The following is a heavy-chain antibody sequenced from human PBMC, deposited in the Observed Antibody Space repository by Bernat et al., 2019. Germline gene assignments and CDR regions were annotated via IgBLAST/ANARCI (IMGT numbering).Heavy chain of an antibody. CDR2: INLSGST. J-gene: IGHJ6*03. CDR3: ARVTNRYYDYYYYIDV. Sequence: QVQLQQWGAGLLKPSETLSLTCAVYGGSFSGYYWSWIRQPPGKGLEWIGEINLSGSTDYNPSLKSRVTISVDTSKNQFSLRLSPVTAADTAVYYCARVTNRYYDYYYYIDVWDKGTTVTVSS. CDR1: GGSFSGYY. V-gene: IGHV4-34*01. D-gene: IGHD2-8*01.